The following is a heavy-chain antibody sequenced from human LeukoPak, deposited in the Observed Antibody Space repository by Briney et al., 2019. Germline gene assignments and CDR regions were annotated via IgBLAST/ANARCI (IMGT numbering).Heavy chain of an antibody. CDR2: ISSSGGST. V-gene: IGHV3-23*01. Sequence: ETLSLTCTVSGYSISSGYYWGWIRQPPGQGLEWASLISSSGGSTYYADSVKGRFTISRDNSKYTLYLQMNSLRAEDTAIYYCAKERGSGSFSVDYWGQGTLVTVSS. D-gene: IGHD3-10*01. CDR1: GYSISSGYY. J-gene: IGHJ4*02. CDR3: AKERGSGSFSVDY.